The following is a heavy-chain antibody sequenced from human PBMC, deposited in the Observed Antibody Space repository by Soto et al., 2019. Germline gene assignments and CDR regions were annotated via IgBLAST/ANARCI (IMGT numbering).Heavy chain of an antibody. V-gene: IGHV4-4*07. CDR3: ARDRRGIAVAGTWDY. D-gene: IGHD6-19*01. J-gene: IGHJ4*02. Sequence: SETLSLTCTVSGCSISSYYWSWIRQPAGKGLEWIGRIYTSGSTNYNPSLKSRVTMSVDTSKNQFSLKLSSVTAADTAVYYRARDRRGIAVAGTWDYWGQGTLVTVSS. CDR1: GCSISSYY. CDR2: IYTSGST.